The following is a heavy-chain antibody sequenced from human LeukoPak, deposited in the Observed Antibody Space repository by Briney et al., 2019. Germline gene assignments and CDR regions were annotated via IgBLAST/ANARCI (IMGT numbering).Heavy chain of an antibody. CDR3: ARGVVPAAKVGSCYYYMDV. Sequence: ASVKVSCKASGYTFTSYGISWVRQAPGQGLEWMGWISAYNGNTNYAQKLQGRVTMTTDTSTSTAYMELRSLRSDDTAVYYCARGVVPAAKVGSCYYYMDVWGKGTTVTVSS. D-gene: IGHD2-2*01. V-gene: IGHV1-18*01. CDR2: ISAYNGNT. CDR1: GYTFTSYG. J-gene: IGHJ6*03.